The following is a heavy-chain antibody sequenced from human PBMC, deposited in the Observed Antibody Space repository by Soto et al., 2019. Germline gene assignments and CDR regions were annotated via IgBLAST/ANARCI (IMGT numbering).Heavy chain of an antibody. V-gene: IGHV4-59*01. J-gene: IGHJ5*02. Sequence: QVQLQESGPGLVKPSETLSLTCTVSGGAISSCYWSWIRQPPGKGLEWIGYIYYSGSTNYNPSLKSRVTISVDTSKNQFSLKLSSVTAADTAVYYCARYGSGSSVWFDPWGQGPLVTVSS. D-gene: IGHD3-10*01. CDR3: ARYGSGSSVWFDP. CDR1: GGAISSCY. CDR2: IYYSGST.